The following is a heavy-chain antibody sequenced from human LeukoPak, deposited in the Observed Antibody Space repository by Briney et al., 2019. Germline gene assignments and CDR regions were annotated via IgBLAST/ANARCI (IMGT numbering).Heavy chain of an antibody. CDR1: GFTFDDYG. D-gene: IGHD3-16*01. CDR2: ISWNSDSV. J-gene: IGHJ6*02. V-gene: IGHV3-9*01. Sequence: PGGSLRLSCAASGFTFDDYGMHWVRHAPGKGLEWVSGISWNSDSVGYADSVKGRFTISRDNAENSLYLQMNSLGAEDTAFYYCARAGGSRYYFAMDVWGQGTTVTVSS. CDR3: ARAGGSRYYFAMDV.